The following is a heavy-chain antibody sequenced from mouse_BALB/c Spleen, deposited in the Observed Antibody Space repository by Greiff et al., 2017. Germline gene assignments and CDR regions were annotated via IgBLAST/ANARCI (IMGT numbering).Heavy chain of an antibody. Sequence: VQLQQPGAELVRPGASVKLSCKASGYTFTSYWINWVKQRPGQGLEWIGNIYPSDSYTNYNQKFKDKATLTVDKSSSTAYMQLSSPTSEDSAVYYCTRCIDRPFAMDYWGQGTSVTVSS. V-gene: IGHV1-69*02. D-gene: IGHD2-14*01. CDR3: TRCIDRPFAMDY. J-gene: IGHJ4*01. CDR1: GYTFTSYW. CDR2: IYPSDSYT.